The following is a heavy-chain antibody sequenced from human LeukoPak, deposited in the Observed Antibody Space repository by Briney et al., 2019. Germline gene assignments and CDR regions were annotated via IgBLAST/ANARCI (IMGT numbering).Heavy chain of an antibody. J-gene: IGHJ5*02. Sequence: SETLSLTCAVYGGSFSGYYWSWIRQPPGKGLEWIGEINHSGSTNYNPSLKSRVTISVDTSKNQFSLKLSSVTAADTAVYYCARTRPKGLNSSGYYYRLANWLDPWGQGTLVTVSS. V-gene: IGHV4-34*01. CDR2: INHSGST. CDR3: ARTRPKGLNSSGYYYRLANWLDP. CDR1: GGSFSGYY. D-gene: IGHD3-22*01.